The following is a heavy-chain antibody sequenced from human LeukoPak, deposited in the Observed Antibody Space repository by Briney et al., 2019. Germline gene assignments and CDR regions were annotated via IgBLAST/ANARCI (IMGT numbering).Heavy chain of an antibody. CDR1: RFTFSTYW. V-gene: IGHV3-21*01. CDR2: ISSSSTYI. CDR3: AKVGRSYGMDV. Sequence: GGSLRLSCAASRFTFSTYWMNWVRQAPGKGLEWVSSISSSSTYIHYADSVKGRFTISRDNAKNSLFLQMNSLRAEDTAVYYCAKVGRSYGMDVWGQGTTVTVSS. J-gene: IGHJ6*02.